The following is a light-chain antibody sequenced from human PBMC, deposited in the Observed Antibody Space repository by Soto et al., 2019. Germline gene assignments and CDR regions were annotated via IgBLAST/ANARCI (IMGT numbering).Light chain of an antibody. Sequence: EIVMTHSPATLSVSPGERATVPCRASQSVRNNLAWYQQKPGQAPRLLIYGASSRATGIPDRFSGSGSGTDFTLTISRLEPEDFAVYYCQQYGGSPRTFGQGTRLEIK. J-gene: IGKJ5*01. CDR1: QSVRNN. CDR2: GAS. CDR3: QQYGGSPRT. V-gene: IGKV3-20*01.